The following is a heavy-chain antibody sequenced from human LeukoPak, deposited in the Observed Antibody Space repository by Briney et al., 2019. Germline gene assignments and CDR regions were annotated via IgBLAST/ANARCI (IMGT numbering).Heavy chain of an antibody. CDR1: GGSISSYY. CDR2: IYTSGST. D-gene: IGHD6-6*01. Sequence: PSETLSLTCTVSGGSISSYYWSWIRQPAGKGLEWIGRIYTSGSTNYNPSLKSRVTMSVDTSKNQFSLKLSSVTAAHTAVYYCASSYSSSSGLVFDYWGQGTLVTVSS. J-gene: IGHJ4*02. CDR3: ASSYSSSSGLVFDY. V-gene: IGHV4-4*07.